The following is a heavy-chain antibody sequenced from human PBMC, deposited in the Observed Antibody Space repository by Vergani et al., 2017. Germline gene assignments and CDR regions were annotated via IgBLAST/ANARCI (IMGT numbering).Heavy chain of an antibody. J-gene: IGHJ6*03. CDR3: AKDRIAARPYYYYYMDV. CDR2: ISYDGSNK. V-gene: IGHV3-30*18. D-gene: IGHD6-6*01. CDR1: GFTFSSYG. Sequence: QVQLVESGGGVVQPGRSLRLSCAASGFTFSSYGMHWVRQAPGKGLEWVAVISYDGSNKYYADSVKGRFTISRDNSKNTLYLQMNSLRAEDTAVYYCAKDRIAARPYYYYYMDVWGKGTTVTVSS.